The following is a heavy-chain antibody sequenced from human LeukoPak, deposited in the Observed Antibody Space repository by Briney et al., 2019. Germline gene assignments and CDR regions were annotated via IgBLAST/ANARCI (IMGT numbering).Heavy chain of an antibody. Sequence: GGSLRLSCAASGCTFSSYAMSWVRQAPGKGLEWVSAISGSGGSTYYADSVKGRFTISRDNSKNTLYLQMNSLRAEDTAVYYCATAFDGTTVVTKRDYWGQGTLVTVSS. V-gene: IGHV3-23*01. CDR2: ISGSGGST. J-gene: IGHJ4*02. CDR1: GCTFSSYA. CDR3: ATAFDGTTVVTKRDY. D-gene: IGHD4-23*01.